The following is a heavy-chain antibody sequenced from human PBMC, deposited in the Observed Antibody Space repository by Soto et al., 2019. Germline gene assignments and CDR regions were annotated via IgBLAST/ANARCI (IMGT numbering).Heavy chain of an antibody. CDR2: ISYDGSNK. D-gene: IGHD4-17*01. Sequence: ESGGGVVQPGRSLRLSCAASGFTFSSYAMHWVRQAPGKGLEWVAVISYDGSNKYYADSVKGRFTISRDNSKNTLYLQMNSLRAEDTAVYYCARDLDYGGIYWYFDLWGRGTLVTVSS. V-gene: IGHV3-30-3*01. CDR1: GFTFSSYA. CDR3: ARDLDYGGIYWYFDL. J-gene: IGHJ2*01.